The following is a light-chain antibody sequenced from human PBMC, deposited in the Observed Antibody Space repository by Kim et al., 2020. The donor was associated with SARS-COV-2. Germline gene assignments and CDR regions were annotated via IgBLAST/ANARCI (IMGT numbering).Light chain of an antibody. Sequence: EIVLTQSPGTLSLSPGERATLSCRASQSVTNNYLAWYQQKPGQAPRPLIYGASNRAIGIPDRFSGSGSGTDFTLTISRLEPGDSAVYYCQQCGGSPMYTFGQGTSWRSN. J-gene: IGKJ2*01. V-gene: IGKV3-20*01. CDR2: GAS. CDR1: QSVTNNY. CDR3: QQCGGSPMYT.